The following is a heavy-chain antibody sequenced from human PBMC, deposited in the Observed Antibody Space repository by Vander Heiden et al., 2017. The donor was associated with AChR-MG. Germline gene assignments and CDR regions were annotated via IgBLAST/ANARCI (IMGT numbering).Heavy chain of an antibody. CDR1: GGSFSGYY. D-gene: IGHD6-6*01. Sequence: QVQLQQWGAGLLKPSETLSLTCAVYGGSFSGYYWSWIRQPPGKGLEWIGEINHSGRTNYNPALKSRVTISVDTSKNQLSLKLRSVTAADTAVYYCASVAARIAYWYFDLWGRGTLVTVSS. J-gene: IGHJ2*01. CDR3: ASVAARIAYWYFDL. CDR2: INHSGRT. V-gene: IGHV4-34*01.